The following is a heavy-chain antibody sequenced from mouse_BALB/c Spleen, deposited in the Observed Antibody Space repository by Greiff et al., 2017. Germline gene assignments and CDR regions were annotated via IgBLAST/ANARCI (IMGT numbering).Heavy chain of an antibody. CDR3: ARSRYDYRGSAMDY. J-gene: IGHJ4*01. D-gene: IGHD2-4*01. Sequence: QVQLQQSGAELAKPGASVKMSCKASGYTFTSYWMHWVKQRPGQGLEWIGYINPSTGYTEYNQKFKDKATLTADKSSSTAYMQLSSLTSEDSAVYYCARSRYDYRGSAMDYWGQGTSVTVSS. V-gene: IGHV1-7*01. CDR1: GYTFTSYW. CDR2: INPSTGYT.